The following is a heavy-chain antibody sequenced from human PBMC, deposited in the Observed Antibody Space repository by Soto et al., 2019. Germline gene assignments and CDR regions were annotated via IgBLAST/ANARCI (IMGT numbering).Heavy chain of an antibody. J-gene: IGHJ5*02. CDR1: GFIVGGYS. CDR2: ISYDGTKK. D-gene: IGHD3-16*01. V-gene: IGHV3-30-3*01. CDR3: ARSWGSGDGSSLGYNWFDP. Sequence: QEQVVQSGGGVVQPGRALRLSCVASGFIVGGYSIHWFRQAPGKGLEWVSLISYDGTKKDYAEFVKGRFSISRDTSQNTLYLQMNSLRPDDTAVYYCARSWGSGDGSSLGYNWFDPWGQGALVIVSS.